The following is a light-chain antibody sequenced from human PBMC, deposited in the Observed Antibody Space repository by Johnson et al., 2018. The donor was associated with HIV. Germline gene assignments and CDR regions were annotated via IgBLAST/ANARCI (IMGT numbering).Light chain of an antibody. CDR3: GTWDSSLSAFV. Sequence: QSLLTQPPSVSAAPGQKVTISCSGSGSNIGNTYVSWYQQLPGTAPKLLIYDNNKRPSGIPDRFSGSKSGTSATLGITGLQTGDEADYYCGTWDSSLSAFVFGTGTKVTVL. J-gene: IGLJ1*01. CDR2: DNN. V-gene: IGLV1-51*01. CDR1: GSNIGNTY.